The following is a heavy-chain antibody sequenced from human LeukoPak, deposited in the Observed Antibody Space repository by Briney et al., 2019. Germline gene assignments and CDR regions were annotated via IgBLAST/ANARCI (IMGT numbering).Heavy chain of an antibody. V-gene: IGHV1-18*01. Sequence: ASVKVSCKASGYTFTSYGISWVRQAPGQGLEWMGWISAYNGNTNYAQKLQGRVTMTTDTYTSTAYMELRSLRSDDTAVYYCARDRGARYYYYGMDVWGQGTTVTVSS. CDR1: GYTFTSYG. CDR2: ISAYNGNT. CDR3: ARDRGARYYYYGMDV. D-gene: IGHD3-10*01. J-gene: IGHJ6*02.